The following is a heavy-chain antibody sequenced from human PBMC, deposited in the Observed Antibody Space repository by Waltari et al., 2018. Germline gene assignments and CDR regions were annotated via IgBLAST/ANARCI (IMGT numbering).Heavy chain of an antibody. CDR3: TRDRDWVLFDY. CDR1: GFSFSTYV. CDR2: ISHDGSTT. J-gene: IGHJ4*02. D-gene: IGHD2-21*02. Sequence: CEASGFSFSTYVMHWVRQAPGKGLVWVSRISHDGSTTTYGDSVKGRFTVSRDNAKNTLYLQMNSLRAEDTAVYYCTRDRDWVLFDYWGQGTLVTVSS. V-gene: IGHV3-74*01.